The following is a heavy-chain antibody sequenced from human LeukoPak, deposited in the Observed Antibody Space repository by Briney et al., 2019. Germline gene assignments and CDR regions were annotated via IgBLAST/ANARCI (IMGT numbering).Heavy chain of an antibody. V-gene: IGHV4-34*01. CDR3: ARVSGRWLQTRYYFDY. Sequence: SETLSLTCAVYVWSFSGYYWSWIRQPPGKGLEWIGEINHSGSTNYNPSLKSRVTISVDTSKNQFSLKLSSVTAADTAVYDCARVSGRWLQTRYYFDYWGQGTLVTVTS. D-gene: IGHD5-24*01. J-gene: IGHJ4*02. CDR1: VWSFSGYY. CDR2: INHSGST.